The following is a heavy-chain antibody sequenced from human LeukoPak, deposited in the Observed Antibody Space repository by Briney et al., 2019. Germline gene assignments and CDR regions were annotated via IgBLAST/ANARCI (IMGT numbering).Heavy chain of an antibody. CDR3: ARVRGGSYYFDY. J-gene: IGHJ4*02. D-gene: IGHD1-26*01. Sequence: SETLSLTCTVSGGSISSGGYSWSWIRQHPGKGLEWIGYIYYSWSTYYNPSLKSRVTISVDTSKNQFSLKLSSVTAADTAVYYCARVRGGSYYFDYWGQGTLVTVSS. V-gene: IGHV4-31*03. CDR1: GGSISSGGYS. CDR2: IYYSWST.